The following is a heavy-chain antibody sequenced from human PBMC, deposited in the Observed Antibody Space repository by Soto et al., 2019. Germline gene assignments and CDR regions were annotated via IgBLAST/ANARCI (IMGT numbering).Heavy chain of an antibody. D-gene: IGHD2-2*01. V-gene: IGHV3-33*01. CDR1: GFTFSSYG. J-gene: IGHJ4*02. CDR3: ARSQLEIVVPAAPLGLPLDY. Sequence: GGSLRLSCAASGFTFSSYGMHWVRQAPGKGLEWVAVIWYDGSNKYYADSVKGRFTISRDNSKNTLYLQMNSLRAEDTAVYYCARSQLEIVVPAAPLGLPLDYWGQGTLVTVSS. CDR2: IWYDGSNK.